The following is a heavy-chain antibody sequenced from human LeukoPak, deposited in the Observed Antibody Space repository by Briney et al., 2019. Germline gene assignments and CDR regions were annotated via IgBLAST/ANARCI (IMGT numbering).Heavy chain of an antibody. CDR2: INHSGST. CDR1: GGSFSGYY. J-gene: IGHJ3*02. V-gene: IGHV4-34*01. Sequence: PSETLSLTCAVYGGSFSGYYWSWIRQPPGKGLEWIGEINHSGSTNYNPSLKSRVTISVDTSKNQFSLKLNSVTAADTAVYYCARKSVAVRDAFDIWGQGTMVTVSS. CDR3: ARKSVAVRDAFDI. D-gene: IGHD6-19*01.